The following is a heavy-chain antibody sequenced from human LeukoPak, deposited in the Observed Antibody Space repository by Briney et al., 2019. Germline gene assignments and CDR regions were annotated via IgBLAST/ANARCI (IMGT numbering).Heavy chain of an antibody. CDR2: IIPILGIA. J-gene: IGHJ5*02. CDR1: GGTFSSYA. D-gene: IGHD4-4*01. V-gene: IGHV1-69*04. CDR3: VGLTIGNWFDP. Sequence: GASVKVSCKASGGTFSSYAISWVRQAPGQGLEWMGRIIPILGIANYAQKLQGRVTMTTDTSTSTAYMELRSLRSDDTAVYYCVGLTIGNWFDPWGQGTLVTVSS.